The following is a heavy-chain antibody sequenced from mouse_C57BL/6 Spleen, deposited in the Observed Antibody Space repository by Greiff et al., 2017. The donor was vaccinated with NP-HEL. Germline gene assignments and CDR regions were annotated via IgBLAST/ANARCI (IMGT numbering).Heavy chain of an antibody. CDR1: GFTFSDYG. J-gene: IGHJ4*01. CDR2: ISSGRSTI. D-gene: IGHD1-1*01. CDR3: ARRATVGYYAMDY. V-gene: IGHV5-17*01. Sequence: EVQGVESGGGLVKPGGSLKLSCAASGFTFSDYGMHWVRQAPEKGLEWVAYISSGRSTIYYADTVKGRITISIDNAKNTLFLQMTSLRSEDTAMYDCARRATVGYYAMDYWGQGTSVTVSS.